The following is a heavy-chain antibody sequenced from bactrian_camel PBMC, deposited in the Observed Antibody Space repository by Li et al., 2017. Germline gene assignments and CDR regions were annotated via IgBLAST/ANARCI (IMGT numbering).Heavy chain of an antibody. CDR1: GNVSKYY. CDR3: AADLKSRGSWYYRRAADFEY. J-gene: IGHJ6*01. D-gene: IGHD6*01. V-gene: IGHV3S53*01. Sequence: HVQLVESGGGSVQAGGSLRLACAASGNVSKYYMAWFRQAPGKEREGVAAIDKTGSPTYTYSVMGRFTISKDNTKNTLYLQMNSLKPEDTAMYYCAADLKSRGSWYYRRAADFEYWGLGTQVTVS. CDR2: IDKTGSP.